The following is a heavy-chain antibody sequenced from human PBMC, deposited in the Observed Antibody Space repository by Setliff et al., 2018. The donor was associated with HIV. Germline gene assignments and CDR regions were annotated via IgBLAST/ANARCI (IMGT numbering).Heavy chain of an antibody. Sequence: SETLSLTCTVSGDSVRNYYWSWIRQPPERGLDYIGYINYNGNTNYNPSLKSRVTIYLDTSKRQLSLRLASVTAADTAVYYCARHVILLEWLSYFYMDVWGKGATVTVSS. V-gene: IGHV4-59*08. CDR2: INYNGNT. J-gene: IGHJ6*03. CDR3: ARHVILLEWLSYFYMDV. D-gene: IGHD6-19*01. CDR1: GDSVRNYY.